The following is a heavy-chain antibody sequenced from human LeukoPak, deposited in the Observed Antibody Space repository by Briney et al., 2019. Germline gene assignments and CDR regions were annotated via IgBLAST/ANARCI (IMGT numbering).Heavy chain of an antibody. D-gene: IGHD1-26*01. CDR3: AKGPRSIVGASTGFDL. CDR1: VFTFRSFA. CDR2: IRGNGATI. Sequence: PGGALILAFSSYVFTFRSFASGWVRQAPGKGLGWDASIRGNGATIYNADSVSGRFTTSRDNSKNRLFLQMNSPRAGDTAGYGCAKGPRSIVGASTGFDLWGQGAMVTVSS. V-gene: IGHV3-23*01. J-gene: IGHJ3*01.